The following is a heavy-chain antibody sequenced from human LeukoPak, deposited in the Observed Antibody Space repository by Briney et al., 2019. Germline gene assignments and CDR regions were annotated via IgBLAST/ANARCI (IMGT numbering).Heavy chain of an antibody. CDR1: GGTISSYA. V-gene: IGHV1-69*13. D-gene: IGHD2-2*01. Sequence: SVKVSCKASGGTISSYAISWVRQAPGQGLEWMGGIIPIFGTANYAQKFQGRVTITADESTSTAYMELSSLRSEDTAVYYCARPYCSSTSCYYYFDYWGQGTLVTVSS. CDR3: ARPYCSSTSCYYYFDY. CDR2: IIPIFGTA. J-gene: IGHJ4*02.